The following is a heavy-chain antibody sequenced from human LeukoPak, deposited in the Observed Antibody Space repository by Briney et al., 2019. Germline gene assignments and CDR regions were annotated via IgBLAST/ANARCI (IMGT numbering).Heavy chain of an antibody. CDR1: GYTLTGYY. J-gene: IGHJ5*02. CDR2: INPNSGGT. CDR3: ARAYCSSTSCRNWFDP. D-gene: IGHD2-2*01. V-gene: IGHV1-2*02. Sequence: ASVKVSCKASGYTLTGYYMHWVRQAPGQGLEWMGWINPNSGGTNYAQKFQGRVTMTRDTSISTAYMELSRLRSDDTAVYYCARAYCSSTSCRNWFDPWGQGTLVTVSS.